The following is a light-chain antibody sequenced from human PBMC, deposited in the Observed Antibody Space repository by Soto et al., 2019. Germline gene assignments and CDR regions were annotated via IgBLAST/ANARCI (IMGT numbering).Light chain of an antibody. CDR1: ETITNND. V-gene: IGKV3-20*01. Sequence: EIVLMQSPDILSLSPGERATVSCRASETITNNDLAWYQKKTGQAPRPLLYGASTRPTGIPDRFSGSGSGTDFTLTIDRLEPEAFAVYFCHHYGSSPQLTFGQGTKLDIK. CDR3: HHYGSSPQLT. CDR2: GAS. J-gene: IGKJ2*01.